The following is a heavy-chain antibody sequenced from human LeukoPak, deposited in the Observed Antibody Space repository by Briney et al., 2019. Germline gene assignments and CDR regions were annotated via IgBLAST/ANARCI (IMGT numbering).Heavy chain of an antibody. J-gene: IGHJ3*02. V-gene: IGHV4-59*12. CDR3: ARTPRMNAYDSSGYYYDAFDI. Sequence: SETLSLTCTVSGGSITSYYWSWIRQPPGKGLEWIGYIYYSGSTNFNPSLKGRVNMSVDTSKNQFSLKLSSVTAADTAVYYCARTPRMNAYDSSGYYYDAFDIWGQGTMVTVSS. CDR1: GGSITSYY. D-gene: IGHD3-22*01. CDR2: IYYSGST.